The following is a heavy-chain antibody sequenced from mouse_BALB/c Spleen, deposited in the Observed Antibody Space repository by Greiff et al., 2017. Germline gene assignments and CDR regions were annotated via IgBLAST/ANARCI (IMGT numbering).Heavy chain of an antibody. CDR3: ARDWKYGNYQAMDY. V-gene: IGHV5-6-5*01. CDR2: ISSGGST. J-gene: IGHJ4*01. D-gene: IGHD2-10*02. Sequence: EVKLVESGGGLVKPGGSLKLSCAASGFTFSSYAMSWVRQTPEKRLEWVASISSGGSTYYPDSVKGRFTISRDNARNILYLQMSSLRSEDTAMYYCARDWKYGNYQAMDYWGQGTSVTVSS. CDR1: GFTFSSYA.